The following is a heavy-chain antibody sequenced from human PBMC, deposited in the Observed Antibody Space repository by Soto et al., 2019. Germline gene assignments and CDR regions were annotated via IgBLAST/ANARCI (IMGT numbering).Heavy chain of an antibody. CDR2: IYYSGST. Sequence: QVQLQESGPGLVKPSQTLSLTCTVSGGSISSGGYYWSWIRQHPGKGLEWIGYIYYSGSTYYNPSLKSRVTRSVDTSKNQFSLKLSSVTAADTAVYYCARGVLMVYAIRDYYYGMDVWGQGTTVTVSS. CDR3: ARGVLMVYAIRDYYYGMDV. D-gene: IGHD2-8*01. CDR1: GGSISSGGYY. V-gene: IGHV4-31*03. J-gene: IGHJ6*02.